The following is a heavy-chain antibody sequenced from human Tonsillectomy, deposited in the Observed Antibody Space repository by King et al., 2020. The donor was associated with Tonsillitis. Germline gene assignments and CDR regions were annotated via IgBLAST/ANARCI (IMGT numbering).Heavy chain of an antibody. J-gene: IGHJ4*02. Sequence: VQLVESGGGLVQPGGSLKLSCAASGFTFSGSAMHWVRQASGKGLEWVGRIRSKANSYATAYAASVKGRFTLSRDDSKNTAYLQMNTLKTEDTAVYYCTRLPVVTHRSDYWGQGTLVTVSS. V-gene: IGHV3-73*02. CDR2: IRSKANSYAT. CDR3: TRLPVVTHRSDY. CDR1: GFTFSGSA. D-gene: IGHD4-23*01.